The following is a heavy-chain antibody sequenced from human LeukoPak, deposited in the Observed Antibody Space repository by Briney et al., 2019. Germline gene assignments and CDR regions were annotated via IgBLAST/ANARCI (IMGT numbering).Heavy chain of an antibody. D-gene: IGHD3-22*01. CDR1: GFTFSSYW. V-gene: IGHV3-7*01. Sequence: PGGSLRLSCAASGFTFSSYWMSWVRQAPGKGLEWVANIKQDGSEKYYVDSAKGRFTISRDNAKNSLYLQMNSLRAEDTAVYYCARDNFLSARGYYYYWGQGTLVTVSS. CDR3: ARDNFLSARGYYYY. CDR2: IKQDGSEK. J-gene: IGHJ4*02.